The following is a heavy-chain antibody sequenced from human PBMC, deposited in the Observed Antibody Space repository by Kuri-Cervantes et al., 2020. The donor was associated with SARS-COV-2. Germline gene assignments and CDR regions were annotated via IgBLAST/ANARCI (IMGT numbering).Heavy chain of an antibody. Sequence: GESLKISCAASGFTFSSYAMSWVRQAPGKGLEWVSAISGSGGSTYYADSVKGRFTTSRDNSKNTLYLQMNSLRAEDTAVYYCARGRVGATYYYYYMDVWGKGTTVTVSS. CDR3: ARGRVGATYYYYYMDV. CDR1: GFTFSSYA. V-gene: IGHV3-23*01. J-gene: IGHJ6*03. D-gene: IGHD1-26*01. CDR2: ISGSGGST.